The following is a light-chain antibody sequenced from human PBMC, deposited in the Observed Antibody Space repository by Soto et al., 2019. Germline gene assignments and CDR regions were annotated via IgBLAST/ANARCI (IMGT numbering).Light chain of an antibody. CDR2: AAS. Sequence: DIQLTQSPSFLSASVGDRVTITCRASQGISNSLAWYQQKPGKAPNLLIYAASTLQSGVPSRFSGSGSGTEFSLTISSLQPEDFATYYCQQLNSYPPWTFGQGTKVEIK. CDR1: QGISNS. J-gene: IGKJ1*01. CDR3: QQLNSYPPWT. V-gene: IGKV1-9*01.